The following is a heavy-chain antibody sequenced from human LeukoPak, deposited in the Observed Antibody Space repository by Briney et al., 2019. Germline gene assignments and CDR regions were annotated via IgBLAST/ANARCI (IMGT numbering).Heavy chain of an antibody. J-gene: IGHJ6*03. CDR1: GGTFSSYA. V-gene: IGHV1-69*04. CDR2: IIPILGIA. Sequence: SVKVSCKASGGTFSSYAISWVRQAPGQGLEWMGRIIPILGIANYAQKFQGRVTITTDESTSTAYMELSSLRSEDTAVYYCASHSGSYLYYYYYYMDVWGKGTTVTVSS. D-gene: IGHD1-26*01. CDR3: ASHSGSYLYYYYYYMDV.